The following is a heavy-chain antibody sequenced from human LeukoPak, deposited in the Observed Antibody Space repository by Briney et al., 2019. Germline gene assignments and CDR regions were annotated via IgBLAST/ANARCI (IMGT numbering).Heavy chain of an antibody. J-gene: IGHJ3*02. V-gene: IGHV3-7*01. CDR1: GFTFSSYR. CDR2: IKQDGSEK. Sequence: PGGSLRLSCAASGFTFSSYRMSWVRQTPGEGGGWVSNIKQDGSEKYYVDSVKGRFTISRDTAKNSLYLQMNSLRAEGTAVYYCARDAFSRISVFGVVSDAFDIWGQGTMVTVSS. D-gene: IGHD3-3*01. CDR3: ARDAFSRISVFGVVSDAFDI.